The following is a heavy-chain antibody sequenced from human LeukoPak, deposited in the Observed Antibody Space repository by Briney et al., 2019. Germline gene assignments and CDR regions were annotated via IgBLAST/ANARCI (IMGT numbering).Heavy chain of an antibody. CDR3: AKEGYSRGYYSYYYMDV. J-gene: IGHJ6*03. D-gene: IGHD6-13*01. CDR1: GYTFTSYY. Sequence: GASVKVSCKASGYTFTSYYMHWVRQAPGQGLEWMGIINPSGGSTSYAQKFQGRVTMTRDTSTSTVYMELSSLRSEDTAVYYCAKEGYSRGYYSYYYMDVWGKGTTVTVSS. V-gene: IGHV1-46*01. CDR2: INPSGGST.